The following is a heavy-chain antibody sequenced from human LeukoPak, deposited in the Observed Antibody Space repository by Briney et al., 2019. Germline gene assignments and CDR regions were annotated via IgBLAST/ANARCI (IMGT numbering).Heavy chain of an antibody. CDR1: GGSINSYY. D-gene: IGHD5-24*01. V-gene: IGHV4-59*01. CDR2: IYYSGST. J-gene: IGHJ5*02. CDR3: ARARDGHINNWFDP. Sequence: PSETLSLTCTVSGGSINSYYWSWIRQPPGKGLEWIGYIYYSGSTNYNPSLKSRVTISVDTSKNQFSLKMGSVTAADTAVYYCARARDGHINNWFDPWGQGTLVTVSS.